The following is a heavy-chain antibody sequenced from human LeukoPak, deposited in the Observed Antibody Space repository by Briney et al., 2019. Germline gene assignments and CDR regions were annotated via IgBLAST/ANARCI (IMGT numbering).Heavy chain of an antibody. CDR2: INPNSGGT. V-gene: IGHV1-2*06. J-gene: IGHJ5*02. Sequence: GASVKVSCKAAGYTFTGYYMFWVRQAPGQGLEWMGRINPNSGGTNYAQKFQGRVTMTRDTSISTAYMELSRLRSDDTAAYYCARGYCSGGSCYSVENWFDPWSRGTLVTVSS. CDR1: GYTFTGYY. CDR3: ARGYCSGGSCYSVENWFDP. D-gene: IGHD2-15*01.